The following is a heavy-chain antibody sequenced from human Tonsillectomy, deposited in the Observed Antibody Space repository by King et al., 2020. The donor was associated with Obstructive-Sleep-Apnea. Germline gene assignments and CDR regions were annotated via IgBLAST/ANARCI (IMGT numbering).Heavy chain of an antibody. V-gene: IGHV1-3*01. D-gene: IGHD1-1*01. J-gene: IGHJ6*02. CDR1: GYTFTSYA. CDR2: INGGNGDT. Sequence: QLVQSGAEVKKPGASVKVSCKPSGYTFTSYAIHWVRQAPGQRLEWMGCINGGNGDTKYSQKFQGILTITRDTSATTAYMDLSSLRSEDTAVYYCTRDVLSTELYYYYGMDVWGQGTTVTVSS. CDR3: TRDVLSTELYYYYGMDV.